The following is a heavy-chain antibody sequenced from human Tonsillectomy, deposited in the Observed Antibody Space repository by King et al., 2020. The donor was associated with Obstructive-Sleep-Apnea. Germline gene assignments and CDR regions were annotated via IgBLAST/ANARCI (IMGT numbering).Heavy chain of an antibody. Sequence: VQLQESGPGLVKPSQTLSLTCTVSGCSIISGGYHWSWIRQHPGKGLEWIGYIYDSGSTYYNPSLKSRIAISVDTSKNQFSLKLRSVTAADTAVYYCARLPGGNYGMDVWGQGTTVTVSS. J-gene: IGHJ6*02. D-gene: IGHD3-16*01. V-gene: IGHV4-31*03. CDR2: IYDSGST. CDR3: ARLPGGNYGMDV. CDR1: GCSIISGGYH.